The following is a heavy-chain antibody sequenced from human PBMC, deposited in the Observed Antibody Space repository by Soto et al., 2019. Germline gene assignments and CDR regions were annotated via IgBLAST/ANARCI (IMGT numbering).Heavy chain of an antibody. CDR1: GFTFTSYA. Sequence: EVQLLESGGDLVQPGGSLRLSCAASGFTFTSYAMSWIRQAPGKGLEWVSAITGGGDNTYYADSVKGRFTISRDNSKNTLYLQMNSLRAEDTAFSYCTLDGGSRDWLTVNWGQGTLVTVSS. CDR3: TLDGGSRDWLTVN. CDR2: ITGGGDNT. V-gene: IGHV3-23*01. J-gene: IGHJ4*02. D-gene: IGHD3-9*01.